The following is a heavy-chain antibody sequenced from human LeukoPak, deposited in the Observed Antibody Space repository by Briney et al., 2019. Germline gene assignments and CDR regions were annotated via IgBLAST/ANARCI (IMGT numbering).Heavy chain of an antibody. V-gene: IGHV4-38-2*02. CDR1: GYSISSGYY. D-gene: IGHD1-26*01. CDR3: AREGELRRYFAD. J-gene: IGHJ4*02. CDR2: IYHKRST. Sequence: SETLSLTCTVSGYSISSGYYWGWSRQPPGQGVEWIGKIYHKRSTYYNPSLKRRFTISVVTSKNKLSLRCNSLNAAATAVSYSAREGELRRYFADWGQGTLV.